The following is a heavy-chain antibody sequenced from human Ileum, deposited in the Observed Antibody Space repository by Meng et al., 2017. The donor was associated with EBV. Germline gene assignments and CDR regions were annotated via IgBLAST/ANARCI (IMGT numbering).Heavy chain of an antibody. CDR2: IDSGSTTI. D-gene: IGHD4-17*01. V-gene: IGHV3-11*01. Sequence: QGQLVGTGGSVVKPIGALRLSCFASGFTLGDYYMGWTRQAPGKGLEWISYIDSGSTTINYADSVKGRFTISRDNAMNTLYLEMNYLRADDTAVYYCARENYGSDYWGQGTLVTVSS. CDR1: GFTLGDYY. J-gene: IGHJ4*02. CDR3: ARENYGSDY.